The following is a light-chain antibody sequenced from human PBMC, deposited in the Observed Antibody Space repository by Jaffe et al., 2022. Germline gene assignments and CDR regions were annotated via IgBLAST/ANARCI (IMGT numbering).Light chain of an antibody. V-gene: IGLV1-51*01. CDR1: SSNIGNNF. CDR2: ANN. J-gene: IGLJ3*02. Sequence: QSVLTQPPSVSAAPGQKVTISCSGSSSNIGNNFVSWYQQLPGTAPKLLIYANNKRPSGIPDRFSGSESGTSATLGITGLQTGDEADYYCGTWDSSLSAGVFGGGTKLTVL. CDR3: GTWDSSLSAGV.